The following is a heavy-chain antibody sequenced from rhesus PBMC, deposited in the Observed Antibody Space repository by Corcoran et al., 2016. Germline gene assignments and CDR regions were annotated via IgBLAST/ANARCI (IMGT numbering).Heavy chain of an antibody. Sequence: QLQLQESGPGLVKPSETLSLTCAVSGVSIRSSSCRWSRPAPGKGLDWIGSFYGSGTSTNYNPALKSRVTLAVDTSKNQRSLKLSSVTAADTAVYYCARVSDFSFDYWGQGVLVTVSS. CDR2: FYGSGTST. V-gene: IGHV4-169*01. CDR1: GVSIRSSS. J-gene: IGHJ4*01. CDR3: ARVSDFSFDY. D-gene: IGHD6-25*01.